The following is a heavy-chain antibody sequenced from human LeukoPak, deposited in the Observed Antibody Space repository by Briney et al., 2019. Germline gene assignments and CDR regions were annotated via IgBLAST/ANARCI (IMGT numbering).Heavy chain of an antibody. CDR3: ATRGGSGRFSENWFDP. J-gene: IGHJ5*02. Sequence: ASVKVSCKVSGYTLTELSMHWVRQAPAKGLEWMGGFDPEDGETIYAQKFQGRVTMTEDTSTDTAYMELSSLRSEDTAVYYCATRGGSGRFSENWFDPRGQGTPVTVSS. CDR1: GYTLTELS. D-gene: IGHD3-10*01. V-gene: IGHV1-24*01. CDR2: FDPEDGET.